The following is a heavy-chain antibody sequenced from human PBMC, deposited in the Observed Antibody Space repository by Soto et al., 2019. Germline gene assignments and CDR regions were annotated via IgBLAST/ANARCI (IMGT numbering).Heavy chain of an antibody. CDR2: ISTSIDAT. CDR3: ATDRTVAARNFDY. Sequence: PGGSLRLSCAASGFAFSNYAMGWVRQAPGKGLEWVSSISTSIDATYYADSVKGRFTISRDDSKNTLYLQMNSLRAEDSAVYYCATDRTVAARNFDYWGQGTQVTVSS. V-gene: IGHV3-23*01. CDR1: GFAFSNYA. J-gene: IGHJ4*02. D-gene: IGHD6-6*01.